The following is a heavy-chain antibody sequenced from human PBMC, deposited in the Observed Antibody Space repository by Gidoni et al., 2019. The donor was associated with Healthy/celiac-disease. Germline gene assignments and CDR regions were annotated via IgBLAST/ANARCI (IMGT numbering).Heavy chain of an antibody. Sequence: QLQLQESVPGLVKPSETLSLTCTVSGVSISSSTYYWGWIRQPPGKGLEWIGSIPYSGSTFYNPSLKSRVIISVDTSKNQFSLKLSSVTAADTAVYYCARTTICGVVTLEWFDPWGQGTLVTVSS. V-gene: IGHV4-39*07. CDR2: IPYSGST. J-gene: IGHJ5*02. D-gene: IGHD3-3*01. CDR3: ARTTICGVVTLEWFDP. CDR1: GVSISSSTYY.